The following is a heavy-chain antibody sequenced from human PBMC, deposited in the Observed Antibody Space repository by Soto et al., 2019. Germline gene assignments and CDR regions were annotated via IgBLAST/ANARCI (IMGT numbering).Heavy chain of an antibody. CDR2: IYYSGST. Sequence: PSETLSLTCTVSGGSISSSSYYWGWIRQPPGKGLEWIGSIYYSGSTYYNPSLKSRVTISVDTSKNQFSLKLSSVTAADTAVYYCARQVPIVVVITAYFDYWGQGTLVTVSS. CDR3: ARQVPIVVVITAYFDY. V-gene: IGHV4-39*01. J-gene: IGHJ4*02. CDR1: GGSISSSSYY. D-gene: IGHD3-22*01.